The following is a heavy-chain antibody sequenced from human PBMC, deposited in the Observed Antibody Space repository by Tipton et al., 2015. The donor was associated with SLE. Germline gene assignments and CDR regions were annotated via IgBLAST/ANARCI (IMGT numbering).Heavy chain of an antibody. V-gene: IGHV3-23*01. CDR3: ARDDRGGEGRAFGI. CDR2: IGDNDSDT. Sequence: SLRLSCVTSGFTLRYFVMSWVRQGPGKGLEWGSTIGDNDSDTYYADSVRGRFIASRDRSKHTVFLQMNNLRVDDTAVYFCARDDRGGEGRAFGIWGQGTMVTVSS. J-gene: IGHJ3*02. CDR1: GFTLRYFV. D-gene: IGHD2-21*01.